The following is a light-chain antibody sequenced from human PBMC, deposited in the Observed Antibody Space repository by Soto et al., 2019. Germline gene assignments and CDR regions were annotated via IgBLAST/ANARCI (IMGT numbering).Light chain of an antibody. J-gene: IGKJ4*01. CDR3: QQYHLAPLT. Sequence: ILMTQSPYSLAVSLGERATINCKSSQSVLYNSNNKNYLAWYQQKPGQPPKLLIYWASTRESGVPDRFSGSGSGTDFTLTISSLQAEDVAVYYCQQYHLAPLTFGGGTKVDIK. CDR1: QSVLYNSNNKNY. V-gene: IGKV4-1*01. CDR2: WAS.